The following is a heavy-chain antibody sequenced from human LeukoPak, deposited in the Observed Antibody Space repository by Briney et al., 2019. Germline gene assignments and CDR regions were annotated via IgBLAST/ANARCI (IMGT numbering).Heavy chain of an antibody. J-gene: IGHJ4*02. V-gene: IGHV3-30*18. CDR2: ISYDGSNK. CDR3: AKSGIAAAGSPFDY. Sequence: GGSLRLSCAASGFTFSSYGMHWVRQAPGKGLEWVAVISYDGSNKYYADSVKGRLTISRDNSKNTLYLQMNSLRAEDTAVYYCAKSGIAAAGSPFDYWGQGTLVTVSS. CDR1: GFTFSSYG. D-gene: IGHD6-13*01.